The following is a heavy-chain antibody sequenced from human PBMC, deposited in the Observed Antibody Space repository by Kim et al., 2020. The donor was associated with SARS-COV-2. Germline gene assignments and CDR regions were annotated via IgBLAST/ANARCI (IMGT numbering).Heavy chain of an antibody. CDR1: GGSISSYY. J-gene: IGHJ5*02. CDR3: AREGYSSSWPPGWFDP. V-gene: IGHV4-59*13. Sequence: SETLSLTCTVSGGSISSYYWSWIRQPPGKGLEWIGYIYYSGSTNYNPSLKSRVTISVDTSKNQFSLKLSSVTAADTAVYYCAREGYSSSWPPGWFDPWG. CDR2: IYYSGST. D-gene: IGHD6-13*01.